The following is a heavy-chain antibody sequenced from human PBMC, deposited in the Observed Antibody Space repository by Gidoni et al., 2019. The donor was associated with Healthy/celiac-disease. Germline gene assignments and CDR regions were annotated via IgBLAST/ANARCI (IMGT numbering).Heavy chain of an antibody. CDR3: ARSTQYYDSSGYHLGNFDY. J-gene: IGHJ4*02. D-gene: IGHD3-22*01. Sequence: QVQLQESGPGLVKPSQTLSLTCTVSGGSIISGGYYWSWIRQHPGKGLEWIGYIYYSGSTYYNPSLKSRVTISVDTSKNQFSLKLSSVTAADTAVYYCARSTQYYDSSGYHLGNFDYWGQGTLVTVSS. CDR1: GGSIISGGYY. V-gene: IGHV4-31*03. CDR2: IYYSGST.